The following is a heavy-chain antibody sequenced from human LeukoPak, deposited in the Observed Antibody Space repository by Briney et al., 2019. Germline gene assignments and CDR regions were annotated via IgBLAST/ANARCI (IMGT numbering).Heavy chain of an antibody. CDR2: ISHGGST. D-gene: IGHD2/OR15-2a*01. Sequence: TSETPSLTCAVSDYSISNAYYWGWIRQPPGKGLEWIGSISHGGSTHYNASLKSRVTISLEASKNQFSLRLSSVTAADTAVYYCARQADVPSSIGYFDFWGQGAPVTVSS. CDR1: DYSISNAYY. J-gene: IGHJ4*02. CDR3: ARQADVPSSIGYFDF. V-gene: IGHV4-38-2*01.